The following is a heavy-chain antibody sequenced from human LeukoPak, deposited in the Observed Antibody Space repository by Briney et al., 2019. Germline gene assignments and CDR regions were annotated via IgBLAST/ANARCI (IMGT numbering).Heavy chain of an antibody. D-gene: IGHD3-10*01. V-gene: IGHV3-72*01. CDR2: IRKKANSYST. Sequence: GGSLRLSCAASGFIFSDHYMDCVRQAPGKGLEWVARIRKKANSYSTEYAASVKGRFTISRDDSSNSVFLQMNSLRTEDTAVYFCARAPSAGSWFDPWGQGTLVTVSS. CDR3: ARAPSAGSWFDP. J-gene: IGHJ5*02. CDR1: GFIFSDHY.